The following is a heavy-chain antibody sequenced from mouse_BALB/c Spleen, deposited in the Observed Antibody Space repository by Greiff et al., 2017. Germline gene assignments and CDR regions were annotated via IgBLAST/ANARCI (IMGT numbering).Heavy chain of an antibody. Sequence: EVKLEESGGGLVQPGGSLRLSCATSGFTFTDYYMSWVRQPPGKALEWLGFIRNKANGYTTEYSASVKGRFTISRDNSQSILYLQMNTLRAEDSATYYCARGGGATTVGYFDVWGAGTTVTVSS. CDR1: GFTFTDYY. D-gene: IGHD1-1*01. V-gene: IGHV7-3*02. J-gene: IGHJ1*01. CDR3: ARGGGATTVGYFDV. CDR2: IRNKANGYTT.